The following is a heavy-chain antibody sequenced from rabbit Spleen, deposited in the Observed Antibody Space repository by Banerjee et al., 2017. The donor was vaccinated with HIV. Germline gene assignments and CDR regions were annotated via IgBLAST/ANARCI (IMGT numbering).Heavy chain of an antibody. J-gene: IGHJ6*01. CDR2: IDGGSSGST. Sequence: QEQLEESGGDLVKPEGSLTLTCTASGFSFSSSHWICWVRQAPGKGLEWIACIDGGSSGSTNYASWAKGRFTISKTSSTTVTLQMTSLTAADTATYFCARDTSSSFSSYGMDLWGQGTLVTVS. V-gene: IGHV1S45*01. CDR3: ARDTSSSFSSYGMDL. CDR1: GFSFSSSHW. D-gene: IGHD1-1*01.